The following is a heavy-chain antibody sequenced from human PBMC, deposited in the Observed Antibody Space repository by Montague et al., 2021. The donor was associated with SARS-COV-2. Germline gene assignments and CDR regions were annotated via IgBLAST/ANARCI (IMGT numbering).Heavy chain of an antibody. V-gene: IGHV4-34*01. J-gene: IGHJ6*02. CDR3: ARGGTYHYGMDV. CDR2: INQSGRT. D-gene: IGHD3-10*01. Sequence: SETLSLTCAVYGGSFSGYYWSWIRQPPEKGLEWIGEINQSGRTNNNPFLKSRVIISVDTSKNQFSLKLSSVAAADTAVYYCARGGTYHYGMDVWGQGTTVAVSS. CDR1: GGSFSGYY.